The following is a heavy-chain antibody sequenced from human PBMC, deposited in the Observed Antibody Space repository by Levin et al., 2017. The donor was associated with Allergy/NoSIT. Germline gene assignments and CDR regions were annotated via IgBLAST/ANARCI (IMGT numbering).Heavy chain of an antibody. J-gene: IGHJ2*01. D-gene: IGHD4-17*01. CDR3: AVPRAVTTVLDFDL. CDR1: GFTFSTYW. CDR2: INGDGSIR. V-gene: IGHV3-74*01. Sequence: GESLKISCAASGFTFSTYWMHWVRQAPGKGLVWVSRINGDGSIRRYADSVKGRFTISRDNSKNTLYLQMNSLRAEDTAVYYCAVPRAVTTVLDFDLWGRGTLVTVSS.